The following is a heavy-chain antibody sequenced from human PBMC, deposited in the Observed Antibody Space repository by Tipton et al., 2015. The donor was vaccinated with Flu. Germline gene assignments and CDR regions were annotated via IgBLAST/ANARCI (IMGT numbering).Heavy chain of an antibody. CDR3: AKSGSYLEYLQH. CDR1: GAPINNFY. D-gene: IGHD1-26*01. J-gene: IGHJ1*01. CDR2: IYISGNT. Sequence: TLSLTCTVSGAPINNFYWSWIRQSAGKGLEWIGRIYISGNTNYNPSLRSRVTISVDTSKNQISLNLRSVTAADTAVYYCAKSGSYLEYLQHWGQGTLVTVSS. V-gene: IGHV4-4*07.